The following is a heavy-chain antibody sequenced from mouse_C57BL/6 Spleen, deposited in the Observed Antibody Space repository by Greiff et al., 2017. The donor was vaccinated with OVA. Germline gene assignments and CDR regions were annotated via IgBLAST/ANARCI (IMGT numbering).Heavy chain of an antibody. Sequence: QVQLQQSGAELARPGASVKLSCKASGYTFTSYGISWVKQRTGQGLEWIGEIYPRSGNTYYNEKFKGKATLTADKSSSTAYMELRSLTSEDSAVYVCARAPMATTGGVLDVWGTGTTVTVSS. CDR1: GYTFTSYG. V-gene: IGHV1-81*01. CDR2: IYPRSGNT. CDR3: ARAPMATTGGVLDV. D-gene: IGHD2-2*01. J-gene: IGHJ1*03.